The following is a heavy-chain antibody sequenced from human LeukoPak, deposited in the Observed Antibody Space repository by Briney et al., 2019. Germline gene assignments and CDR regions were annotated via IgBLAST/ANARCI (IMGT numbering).Heavy chain of an antibody. J-gene: IGHJ6*03. Sequence: GGSLRLSCAASGFTFSSYSMNWVRQAPGKGLEWVSSISSSSSYIYYAGSVKGRFTISRDNSKNTLYLQMNSLRAEDTAVYYCARARGEQWRVREGLYYSYYYMDVWGKGTTVTISS. CDR2: ISSSSSYI. D-gene: IGHD6-19*01. V-gene: IGHV3-21*04. CDR3: ARARGEQWRVREGLYYSYYYMDV. CDR1: GFTFSSYS.